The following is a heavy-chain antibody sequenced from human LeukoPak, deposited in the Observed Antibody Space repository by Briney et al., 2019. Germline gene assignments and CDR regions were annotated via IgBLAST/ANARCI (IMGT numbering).Heavy chain of an antibody. D-gene: IGHD5-12*01. CDR2: IYYSGTT. Sequence: SQTLSLTCTFSGGSISSGDYYWSWIRQHPGKGLEWIGYIYYSGTTYYNPSLNSRVTISVDTSENQFSLKLSSVTAADTAVYYCARDLLGYGNFDYWGQGTLVTVSS. CDR1: GGSISSGDYY. CDR3: ARDLLGYGNFDY. V-gene: IGHV4-31*03. J-gene: IGHJ4*02.